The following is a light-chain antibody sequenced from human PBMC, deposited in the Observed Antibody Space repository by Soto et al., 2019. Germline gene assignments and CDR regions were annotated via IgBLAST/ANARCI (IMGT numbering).Light chain of an antibody. V-gene: IGKV3-20*01. Sequence: EIVLPQSPGTLYLSPGERATLSCRASQIVSSAYVAWYQQKPGQAPKLLIFDASTRAAGTPVRFSASVSGTDYIRTIIGLEPDDSAVYYCQQYGTSPQTFGQGTTVEI. CDR3: QQYGTSPQT. CDR2: DAS. CDR1: QIVSSAY. J-gene: IGKJ1*01.